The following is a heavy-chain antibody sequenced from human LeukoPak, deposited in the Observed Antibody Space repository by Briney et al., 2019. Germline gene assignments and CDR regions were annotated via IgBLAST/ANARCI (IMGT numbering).Heavy chain of an antibody. CDR2: ISYDGSNK. CDR3: AKDLHDYGASYYYGMDV. Sequence: GGSLRFSCAASGFTFSSYGMHWVRQAPGKGLEWVAVISYDGSNKYYADSVKGRFTISRDNSKNTLYLQMNSLRAEDTAVYYCAKDLHDYGASYYYGMDVWGQGTTVTVSS. D-gene: IGHD4-17*01. V-gene: IGHV3-30*18. CDR1: GFTFSSYG. J-gene: IGHJ6*02.